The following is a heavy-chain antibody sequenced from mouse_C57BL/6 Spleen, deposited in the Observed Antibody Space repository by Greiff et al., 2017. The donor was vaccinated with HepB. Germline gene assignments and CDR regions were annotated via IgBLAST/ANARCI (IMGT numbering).Heavy chain of an antibody. CDR1: GFTFSDYY. V-gene: IGHV5-12*01. CDR3: ARHNYDYDERGMDY. D-gene: IGHD2-4*01. J-gene: IGHJ4*01. CDR2: ISNGGGST. Sequence: EVKLVESGGGLVQPGGSLKLSCAASGFTFSDYYMYWVRQTPEKRLEWVAYISNGGGSTYYPDTVKGRFTISRDNAKNTLYLQMSRLKSEDTAMYYCARHNYDYDERGMDYWGQGTSVTVSS.